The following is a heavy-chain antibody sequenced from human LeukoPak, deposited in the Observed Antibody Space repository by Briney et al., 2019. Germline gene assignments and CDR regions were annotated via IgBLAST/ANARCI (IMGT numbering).Heavy chain of an antibody. V-gene: IGHV3-64*01. D-gene: IGHD2-15*01. CDR3: ARVWSAPRGNAFDI. CDR1: GFTFTKYA. J-gene: IGHJ3*02. CDR2: ISINGGST. Sequence: PGGSLRLSCAASGFTFTKYAIKWVRQAPGKGLEYVSSISINGGSTYYANSVKGRFTISRDNSKNMVYLQMGSLRAEDMALYYCARVWSAPRGNAFDIWGQGTMVTVSS.